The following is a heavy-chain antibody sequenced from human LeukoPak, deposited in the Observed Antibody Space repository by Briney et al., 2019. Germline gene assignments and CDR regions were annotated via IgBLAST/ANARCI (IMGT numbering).Heavy chain of an antibody. CDR2: LNDRGQT. J-gene: IGHJ4*02. Sequence: SETLSLTCAVHGGSFSGYHWNWIRQSPGKGLEWIGELNDRGQTNYNPSLQSRVTISVDTSKKQFSLNLNSVTAADTAVYYCARDPTTVVTTPYYFDFWGQGTMVTVSS. CDR3: ARDPTTVVTTPYYFDF. D-gene: IGHD4-23*01. CDR1: GGSFSGYH. V-gene: IGHV4-34*01.